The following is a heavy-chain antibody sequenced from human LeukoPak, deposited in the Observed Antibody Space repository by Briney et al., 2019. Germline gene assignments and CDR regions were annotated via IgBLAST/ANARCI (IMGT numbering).Heavy chain of an antibody. D-gene: IGHD3-22*01. CDR1: GFTFSSYS. Sequence: GGSLRLSCAASGFTFSSYSMNWVRQAPGKGLEWVSYISSSSSTIYYADSVKGRFTISRDNAKNSLYLQMNSLRAEDTAVYYCAREKVVITLSGAFDIWGQGTMVPVSS. CDR3: AREKVVITLSGAFDI. V-gene: IGHV3-48*04. J-gene: IGHJ3*02. CDR2: ISSSSSTI.